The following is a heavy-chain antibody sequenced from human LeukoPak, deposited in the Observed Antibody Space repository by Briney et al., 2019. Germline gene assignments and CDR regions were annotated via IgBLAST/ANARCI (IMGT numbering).Heavy chain of an antibody. CDR2: IDTDGSST. V-gene: IGHV3-74*01. J-gene: IGHJ4*02. Sequence: GGSLRLSCAASGFSFRSYWMHWVRLPPGKGLVWVSRIDTDGSSTAYADSVKGRFTISRDNAKNTLYLQMYSLRAEDTAIYYCTRGGTTFDYWGQGTLVTVSS. CDR3: TRGGTTFDY. CDR1: GFSFRSYW. D-gene: IGHD1-1*01.